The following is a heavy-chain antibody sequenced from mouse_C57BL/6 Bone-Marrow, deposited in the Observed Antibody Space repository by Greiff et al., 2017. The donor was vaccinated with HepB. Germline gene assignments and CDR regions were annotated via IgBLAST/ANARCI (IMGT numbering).Heavy chain of an antibody. CDR3: ARDNYEDFDY. V-gene: IGHV5-4*01. Sequence: EVMLVESGGGLVKPGGSLKLSCAASGFTFSSYAMSWVRQTPEKRLEWVATISDGGSYTYYPDNVKGRYTISRDNAKNNLYLQMSHLKSEDTAMYYCARDNYEDFDYWGQGTTLTVSS. CDR2: ISDGGSYT. J-gene: IGHJ2*01. D-gene: IGHD2-1*01. CDR1: GFTFSSYA.